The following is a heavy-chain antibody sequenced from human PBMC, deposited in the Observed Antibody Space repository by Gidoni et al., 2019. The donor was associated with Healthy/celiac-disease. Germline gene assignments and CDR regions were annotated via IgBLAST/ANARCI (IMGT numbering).Heavy chain of an antibody. CDR3: ARGRSIVGATAVWFDP. V-gene: IGHV4-34*01. J-gene: IGHJ5*02. CDR2: INHSGST. CDR1: GGSFSGYY. D-gene: IGHD1-26*01. Sequence: QVQLQQWGAGLLKPSETLSLTCAVYGGSFSGYYWSWIRQPPGKGLEWIGEINHSGSTNYNPSLKSRVTISVDTSKNQFSLKLSSVTAADTAVYYCARGRSIVGATAVWFDPWGQGTLVTVSS.